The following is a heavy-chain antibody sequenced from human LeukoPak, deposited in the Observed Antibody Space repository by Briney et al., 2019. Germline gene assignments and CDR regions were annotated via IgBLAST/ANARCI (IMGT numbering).Heavy chain of an antibody. V-gene: IGHV4-31*03. CDR1: GGSISSGGYY. J-gene: IGHJ4*02. CDR2: IYYSGST. CDR3: ASTPSSSWYVDY. Sequence: SQTLSLTCTVSGGSISSGGYYWSWIRQHPGKGLEWIGYIYYSGSTYYNPSLKSRVTMSVDTSKNQFSLKLSSVTAADTAVYYCASTPSSSWYVDYWGQGTLVTVTS. D-gene: IGHD6-13*01.